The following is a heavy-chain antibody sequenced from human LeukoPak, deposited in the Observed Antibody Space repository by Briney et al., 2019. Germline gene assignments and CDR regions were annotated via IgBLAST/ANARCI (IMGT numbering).Heavy chain of an antibody. Sequence: PGRSLRLSCAASGFTFDDYAMHWVRQAPGKGLEWVSGISWNSGSIGYADSVKGRFTISRDNAKNSLYLQMNSLRAEDTALYYCAKDILRYSGGGWFDPWGQGTLVTVSS. CDR1: GFTFDDYA. J-gene: IGHJ5*02. CDR2: ISWNSGSI. V-gene: IGHV3-9*01. D-gene: IGHD6-25*01. CDR3: AKDILRYSGGGWFDP.